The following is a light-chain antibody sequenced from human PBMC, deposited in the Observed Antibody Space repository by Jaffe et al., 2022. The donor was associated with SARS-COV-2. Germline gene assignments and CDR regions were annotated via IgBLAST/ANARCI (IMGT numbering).Light chain of an antibody. CDR2: DAS. CDR3: QHYDNLLVT. J-gene: IGKJ3*01. V-gene: IGKV1-33*01. Sequence: DIQMTQSPSSLSASVGDRVTITCQASHDIHIFLNWYQQKPGKAPKLMIYDASTLEIGVPSRFSGSGSGTDFTFTISSLQPEDIATYYCQHYDNLLVTFGPGTKVD. CDR1: HDIHIF.